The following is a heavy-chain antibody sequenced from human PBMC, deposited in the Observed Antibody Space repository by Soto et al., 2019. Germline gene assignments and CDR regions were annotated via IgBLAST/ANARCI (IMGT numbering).Heavy chain of an antibody. CDR1: GFTFSSYW. J-gene: IGHJ6*02. V-gene: IGHV3-7*01. Sequence: GGSLRLSCAASGFTFSSYWMSWVRQAPGKGLEWVANIKQDGSEKYYVDSVKGRFTISRDNAKNSLYLQMNSLRAEDTAVYYCAREGNYDFWSGYYFSYGMDVWGQGTTVTVSS. CDR2: IKQDGSEK. CDR3: AREGNYDFWSGYYFSYGMDV. D-gene: IGHD3-3*01.